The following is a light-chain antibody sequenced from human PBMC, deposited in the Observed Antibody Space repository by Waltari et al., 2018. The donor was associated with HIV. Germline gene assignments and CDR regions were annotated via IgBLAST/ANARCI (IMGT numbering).Light chain of an antibody. J-gene: IGLJ2*01. CDR1: SLRSYY. CDR2: GKN. V-gene: IGLV3-19*01. CDR3: NSRDSSDTHVV. Sequence: SSELTQDPAVSVALGQTVRITCQGNSLRSYYASWYQQKPGQAPVLVSYGKNNRPSGIPDRCSGSSSGNTASLTITGTQAEDEADYYCNSRDSSDTHVVFGGGTKLTVL.